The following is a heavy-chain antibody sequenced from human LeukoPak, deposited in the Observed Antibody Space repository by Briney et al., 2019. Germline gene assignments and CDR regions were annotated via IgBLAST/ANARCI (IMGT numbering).Heavy chain of an antibody. J-gene: IGHJ4*02. D-gene: IGHD3-22*01. Sequence: AGGSLRLSCAASGFTFSSYSMNWVRQAPGKGLEWVSSISSSSSYIYYADSVKGRFTISRDNAKNSLYLQMNSLRAEDTAVYYCARDPVETYYYDSSGIDYWGQGTLVTVSS. CDR3: ARDPVETYYYDSSGIDY. V-gene: IGHV3-21*01. CDR2: ISSSSSYI. CDR1: GFTFSSYS.